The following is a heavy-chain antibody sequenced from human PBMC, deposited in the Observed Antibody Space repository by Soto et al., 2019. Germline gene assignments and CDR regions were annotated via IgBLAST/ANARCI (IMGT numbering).Heavy chain of an antibody. CDR2: IIPIFGTA. J-gene: IGHJ4*02. D-gene: IGHD6-13*01. CDR3: ARGPSGIAAAGIEGY. V-gene: IGHV1-69*01. Sequence: QVQLVQSGAEVKKPGSSVKVSCKSSGGTFSSYAISWVRQAPGQGLEWMGGIIPIFGTANYAQTFQGRVTITADECTSTAAIELSSLRSEATGVYYCARGPSGIAAAGIEGYWGQGTQVNVSS. CDR1: GGTFSSYA.